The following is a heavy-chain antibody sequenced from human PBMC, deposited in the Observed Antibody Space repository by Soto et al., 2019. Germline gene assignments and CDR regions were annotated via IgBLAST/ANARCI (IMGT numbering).Heavy chain of an antibody. CDR2: IYSSGST. V-gene: IGHV4-61*08. D-gene: IGHD2-21*02. Sequence: QVQLQESGPGLVKPSETLSLTATVSGASVSNTGFYWSWIRQPPGKGLEWIGYIYSSGSTTYNSSLKSLVTISLDTSKNQVSLNLTSVTAADTAMYYCARTTASRSLDVWGHGTMVSVSS. CDR1: GASVSNTGFY. J-gene: IGHJ3*01. CDR3: ARTTASRSLDV.